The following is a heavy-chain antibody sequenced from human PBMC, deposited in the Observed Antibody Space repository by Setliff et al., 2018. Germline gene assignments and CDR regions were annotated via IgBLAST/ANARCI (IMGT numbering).Heavy chain of an antibody. J-gene: IGHJ4*02. Sequence: SETLSLTCAVSGYSISSGYYWGWIRQPPGKGLEWIGSIYHSGSTYYNPSLKSRVTISVDTSKNQFPLKLSSVTAADTAVYYCARKGICSGGSCYPLANFDYWGQGTLVTVS. V-gene: IGHV4-38-2*01. CDR2: IYHSGST. CDR3: ARKGICSGGSCYPLANFDY. CDR1: GYSISSGYY. D-gene: IGHD2-15*01.